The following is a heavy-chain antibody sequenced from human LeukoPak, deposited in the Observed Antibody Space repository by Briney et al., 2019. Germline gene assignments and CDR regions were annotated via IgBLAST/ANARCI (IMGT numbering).Heavy chain of an antibody. CDR3: ATDGAGFDT. CDR1: GFTFNDYY. V-gene: IGHV3-11*01. J-gene: IGHJ5*02. Sequence: GGSLRLSCAASGFTFNDYYMSWIRQAPGKGLEWLSYINIGGTNTHYADSVKGRFTISRDNAKKSLYLEMNNLRAEDTAAYYCATDGAGFDTWGQGVLVAVSS. CDR2: INIGGTNT.